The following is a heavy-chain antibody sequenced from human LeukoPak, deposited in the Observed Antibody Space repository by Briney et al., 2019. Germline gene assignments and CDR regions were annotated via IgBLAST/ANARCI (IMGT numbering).Heavy chain of an antibody. CDR1: GYTFTSYA. Sequence: ASVKVSCKASGYTFTSYAMNWVRRAPGQGLEWMGWINTNTGNPTYAQGFTGRFVFSLDTSVSTAYLQISSLKAEDTAVYYCARAGYYRHRNWFDPWGQGTLVTVSS. J-gene: IGHJ5*02. CDR2: INTNTGNP. D-gene: IGHD3-3*01. CDR3: ARAGYYRHRNWFDP. V-gene: IGHV7-4-1*02.